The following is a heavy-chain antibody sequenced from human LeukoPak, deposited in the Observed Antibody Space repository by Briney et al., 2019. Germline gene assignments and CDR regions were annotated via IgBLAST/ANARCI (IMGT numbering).Heavy chain of an antibody. CDR2: ISAYNGNT. CDR1: GYTFTSYG. J-gene: IGHJ6*03. V-gene: IGHV1-18*01. D-gene: IGHD2-21*02. CDR3: ARGNIGVVTDNNYYYYMDV. Sequence: ASVKVSCKASGYTFTSYGISWVRQAPGQGLEWMGWISAYNGNTNYAQKLQGRVTMTTDTSTSTAYMELRSLRSDDTAVYYCARGNIGVVTDNNYYYYMDVWGKGTTVTVSS.